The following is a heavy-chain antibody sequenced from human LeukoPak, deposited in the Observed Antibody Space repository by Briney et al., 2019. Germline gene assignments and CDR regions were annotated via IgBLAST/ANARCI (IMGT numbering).Heavy chain of an antibody. CDR3: TRGWFGELPGDY. Sequence: GGSLRLSCTASGFTFGDYAMTWGRQAPGKGLEWVGFIRSKAYGGTTEHAASVKGRFTISRDDSKSIAYLQMSSLKTEDTAVYYCTRGWFGELPGDYWGQGTLVTDSS. J-gene: IGHJ4*02. V-gene: IGHV3-49*04. CDR1: GFTFGDYA. CDR2: IRSKAYGGTT. D-gene: IGHD3-10*01.